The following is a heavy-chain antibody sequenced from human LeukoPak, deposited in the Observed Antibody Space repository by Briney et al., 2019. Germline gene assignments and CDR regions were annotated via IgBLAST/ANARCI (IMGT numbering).Heavy chain of an antibody. CDR3: AELGITMIGGV. D-gene: IGHD3-10*02. CDR2: ISSSGSTI. CDR1: GFTFSSYE. Sequence: PGGSLRLSCAASGFTFSSYEMNWVRQAPGKGLEWVSYISSSGSTIYCADSVKGRFTTSRDNAKNSLYLQMNSLRAEDTAVYYCAELGITMIGGVWGKGTTVTISS. J-gene: IGHJ6*04. V-gene: IGHV3-48*03.